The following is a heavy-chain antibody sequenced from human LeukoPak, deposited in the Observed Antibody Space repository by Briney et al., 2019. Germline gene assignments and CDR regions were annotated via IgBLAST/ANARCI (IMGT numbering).Heavy chain of an antibody. V-gene: IGHV4-4*07. Sequence: PSETLSLTCTVSGGSISSYYWSWIRQPAGKGLEWIGRIYTSGSTNYNPSLKSRVTMSVDTSKNQFSLKLSSVTAADTAVYYCARDSSLLRPPGYYFDYWGQGTLSPSPQ. D-gene: IGHD2-15*01. J-gene: IGHJ4*02. CDR2: IYTSGST. CDR1: GGSISSYY. CDR3: ARDSSLLRPPGYYFDY.